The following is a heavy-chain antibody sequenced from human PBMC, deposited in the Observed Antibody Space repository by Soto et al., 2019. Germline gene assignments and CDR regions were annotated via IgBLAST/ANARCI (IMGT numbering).Heavy chain of an antibody. V-gene: IGHV3-7*01. CDR1: GFTFSSYW. J-gene: IGHJ6*02. CDR2: IKQDGSEK. CDR3: ASTSRAPSSYYGMDV. D-gene: IGHD6-6*01. Sequence: EVQLVESGGGLVQPGGSLRLSCAASGFTFSSYWMSWVRQAPGKGLEWVANIKQDGSEKYYVDSVKGRFTISRDNAQNSLYLQMNSLGAEDPAVYYCASTSRAPSSYYGMDVWGQGTTGTVSS.